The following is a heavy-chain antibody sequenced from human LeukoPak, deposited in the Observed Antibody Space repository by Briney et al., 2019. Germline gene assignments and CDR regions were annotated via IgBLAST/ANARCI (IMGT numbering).Heavy chain of an antibody. CDR1: GGSISSGSYY. V-gene: IGHV4-61*02. J-gene: IGHJ4*02. CDR3: ARGIRDYDFWSPPDY. CDR2: IYTSGST. D-gene: IGHD3-3*01. Sequence: PSETLSLTCTVSGGSISSGSYYWSWIRQPAGKGLEWIGRIYTSGSTNYNPSLKSRVTISVDTPKNQFSLKLSSVTAADTAVYYCARGIRDYDFWSPPDYWGQGTLVTVSS.